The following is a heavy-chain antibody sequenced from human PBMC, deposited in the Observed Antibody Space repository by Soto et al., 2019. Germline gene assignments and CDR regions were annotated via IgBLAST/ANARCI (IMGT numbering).Heavy chain of an antibody. CDR1: GFTFSSYW. J-gene: IGHJ3*02. Sequence: PGGSLRLSCAASGFTFSSYWMSWVRQAPGKGLEWVANIKQDGSEKYYVDSVKGRFTISRDNAKNSLYLQMNSLRAEDTAVYYCAREGGWSVVVPAAIPDAFDIWGQGTMVTVSS. V-gene: IGHV3-7*01. D-gene: IGHD2-2*01. CDR2: IKQDGSEK. CDR3: AREGGWSVVVPAAIPDAFDI.